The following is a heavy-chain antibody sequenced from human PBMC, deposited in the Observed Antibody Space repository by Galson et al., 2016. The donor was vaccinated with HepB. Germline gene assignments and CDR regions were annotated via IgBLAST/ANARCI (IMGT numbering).Heavy chain of an antibody. D-gene: IGHD5-18*01. Sequence: QSGAEVKKPGESLKTSCKASGYTFTDYAMHWVRQAPGQRLEWMGWINAGNGYTKYSQKLQGRVTITRDTSASTAYMELSSLTSEDTAVYYCASSGGHNDGYGYWGQGTLVTVSS. V-gene: IGHV1-3*01. CDR2: INAGNGYT. CDR1: GYTFTDYA. J-gene: IGHJ4*02. CDR3: ASSGGHNDGYGY.